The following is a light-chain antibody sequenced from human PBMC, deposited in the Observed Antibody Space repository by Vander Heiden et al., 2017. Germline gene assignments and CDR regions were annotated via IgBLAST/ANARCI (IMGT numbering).Light chain of an antibody. Sequence: DIQMTQSPSSLSASVGDRVTITCRAGQSISSYLNWYQQKPGKAPKLLIYAASNLQSGVPSRFSVSGSGTDFTLTISSLQPEDFATYYCQQSYSTPVTFGQGTKVEIK. CDR1: QSISSY. CDR2: AAS. V-gene: IGKV1-39*01. CDR3: QQSYSTPVT. J-gene: IGKJ1*01.